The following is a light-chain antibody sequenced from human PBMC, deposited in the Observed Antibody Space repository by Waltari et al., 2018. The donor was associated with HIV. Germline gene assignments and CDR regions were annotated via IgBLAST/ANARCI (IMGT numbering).Light chain of an antibody. J-gene: IGLJ2*01. CDR2: GNS. CDR1: RSNIGAAYD. CDR3: QSYDSSRSVV. Sequence: QSVLTQPPSVSGAPGQRGPTPCPGTRSNIGAAYDAHGDQPRPGTAPKLLIYGNSNRPSGVPDRFSGSKAGTSASLAITGLQAEDEADYYYQSYDSSRSVVFGGGTKLTVL. V-gene: IGLV1-40*01.